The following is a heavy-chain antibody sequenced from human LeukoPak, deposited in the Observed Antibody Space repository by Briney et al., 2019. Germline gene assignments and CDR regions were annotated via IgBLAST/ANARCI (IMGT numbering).Heavy chain of an antibody. D-gene: IGHD3-10*01. Sequence: SETLSLTCTVSGGSISSYYWSWIRQPAGKGLEWTGRIYTSGSTNYNPSLKSRVTISVDTSKNQFSLKLSSVTAADTAVYYCAREGVIGVFDYWGQGTLVTVSS. V-gene: IGHV4-4*07. CDR1: GGSISSYY. CDR2: IYTSGST. CDR3: AREGVIGVFDY. J-gene: IGHJ4*02.